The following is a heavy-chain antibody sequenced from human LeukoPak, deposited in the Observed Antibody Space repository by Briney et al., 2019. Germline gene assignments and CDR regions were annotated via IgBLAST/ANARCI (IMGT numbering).Heavy chain of an antibody. CDR1: GGSISSSNW. Sequence: NPSETLSLTCAVSGGSISSSNWWSWVRQPPGKGLEWIGEIYHSGSTNYNPSLKSRVTISVDKSKNQFSLKLSSVTAADTAVYYCARDGAPYARGEYFQHWGQGTLVTVSS. J-gene: IGHJ1*01. CDR2: IYHSGST. D-gene: IGHD2-2*01. V-gene: IGHV4-4*02. CDR3: ARDGAPYARGEYFQH.